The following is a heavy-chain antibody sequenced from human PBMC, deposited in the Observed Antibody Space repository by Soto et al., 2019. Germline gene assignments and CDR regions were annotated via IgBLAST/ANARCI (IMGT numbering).Heavy chain of an antibody. CDR1: GFSLSTSGVG. CDR3: AHRRAIAIGIVVVTAAKTDWLDP. Sequence: PTLVNPAQTLTLTCTFSGFSLSTSGVGVGWIRQPPGKALEWLALIYWNDDKRYSPSLKSRLTITKDTSKNQVVLTMTNMDPVDTATYYCAHRRAIAIGIVVVTAAKTDWLDPWGQGTLVTVSS. J-gene: IGHJ5*02. V-gene: IGHV2-5*01. CDR2: IYWNDDK. D-gene: IGHD2-2*01.